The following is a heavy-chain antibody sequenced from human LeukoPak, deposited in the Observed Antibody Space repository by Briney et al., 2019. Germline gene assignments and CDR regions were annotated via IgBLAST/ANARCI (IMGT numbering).Heavy chain of an antibody. J-gene: IGHJ5*02. CDR3: ARAYSSSWYFNWFDP. V-gene: IGHV4-39*07. D-gene: IGHD6-13*01. CDR2: IYPSGTT. CDR1: GGSISSSSYY. Sequence: SETLSLTCTVSGGSISSSSYYWGWIRQPPGKGLEWIGNIYPSGTTYYNPSLKTRATISVDTSKNQFSLKLSSVTAADTAVYFCARAYSSSWYFNWFDPWGQGTLVTVSS.